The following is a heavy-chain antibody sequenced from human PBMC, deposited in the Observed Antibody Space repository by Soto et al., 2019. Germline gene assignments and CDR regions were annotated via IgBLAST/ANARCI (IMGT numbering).Heavy chain of an antibody. CDR2: ISAYNGNT. J-gene: IGHJ6*03. Sequence: QVQLVQSGAEVKKPGASVKVSCKASGYTFTSYGISWVRQAPGQGLEWMGWISAYNGNTNYAQKLQGRVNMTTDTSTSTAYMELRSLRSDDTAVYYCASGFLGYCSGGSCYGGHYYMDVWGKGTTVTVSS. D-gene: IGHD2-15*01. CDR1: GYTFTSYG. V-gene: IGHV1-18*01. CDR3: ASGFLGYCSGGSCYGGHYYMDV.